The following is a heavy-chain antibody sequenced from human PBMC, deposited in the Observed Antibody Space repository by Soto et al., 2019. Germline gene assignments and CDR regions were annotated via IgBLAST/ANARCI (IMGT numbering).Heavy chain of an antibody. D-gene: IGHD2-15*01. CDR3: VKDSCSGGSCSFGYYYGMDV. J-gene: IGHJ6*02. CDR2: ISSNGGST. CDR1: GFTFSSYA. V-gene: IGHV3-64D*08. Sequence: PGGPLRLSCSASGFTFSSYAMHWVRQAPGKGLEYVSAISSNGGSTYYADSVKGRFTISRDNSKNTLYLQMSSLRAEDTAVYYCVKDSCSGGSCSFGYYYGMDVWGQGTTVTVSS.